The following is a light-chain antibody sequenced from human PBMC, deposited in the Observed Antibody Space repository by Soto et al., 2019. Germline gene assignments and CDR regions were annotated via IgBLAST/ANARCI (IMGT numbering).Light chain of an antibody. CDR2: GAS. V-gene: IGKV3D-15*01. CDR1: QSVDSN. CDR3: QQYDNWPLT. Sequence: EIVITQSPATLSVSPGERATLSCRASQSVDSNLAWYQQKPGQAPRLLIFGASTRATGIPARFSGSGSGTDFTLTISSXQSEDFGVYFCQQYDNWPLTFGGGTKVDIK. J-gene: IGKJ4*01.